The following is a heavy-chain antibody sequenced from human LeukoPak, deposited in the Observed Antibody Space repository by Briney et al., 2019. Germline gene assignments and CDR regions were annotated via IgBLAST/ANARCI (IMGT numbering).Heavy chain of an antibody. CDR3: TRLVGDSSGYYGDY. Sequence: GGSLRLSCAASGFTFSGSAMHWVRQASGKGLEWVGRVRSKANSYATAYAASVKGRFTISRDDSKNTAYLQMNSLKTEDTAVYYCTRLVGDSSGYYGDYWGQGALVTVSS. J-gene: IGHJ4*02. CDR2: VRSKANSYAT. CDR1: GFTFSGSA. D-gene: IGHD3-22*01. V-gene: IGHV3-73*01.